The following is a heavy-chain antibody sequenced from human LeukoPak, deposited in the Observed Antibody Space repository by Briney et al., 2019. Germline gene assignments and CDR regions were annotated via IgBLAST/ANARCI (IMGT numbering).Heavy chain of an antibody. Sequence: GGSLRLSCAASGFTFSSYGMHWVRQAPGKGLEWVAVIWYDGSNKYYADSVKGRFTISRDNSKNTLYLQMNSLRAEDTAVYYCARDAGVRWSNAFDIWGQGTMVTVSS. J-gene: IGHJ3*02. CDR2: IWYDGSNK. V-gene: IGHV3-33*01. D-gene: IGHD4-23*01. CDR3: ARDAGVRWSNAFDI. CDR1: GFTFSSYG.